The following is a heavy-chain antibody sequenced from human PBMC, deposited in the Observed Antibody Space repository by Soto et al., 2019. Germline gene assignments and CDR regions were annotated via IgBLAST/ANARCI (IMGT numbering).Heavy chain of an antibody. D-gene: IGHD3-9*01. CDR1: GGSISSYY. CDR2: IYYSGST. CDR3: ARDSRYFDWSFDY. Sequence: SETLSLTCTVSGGSISSYYWSWIQQPPGKGLEWIGYIYYSGSTNYNPSLKSRVTISVDTSKNQFSLKLSSVTAADTAVYYCARDSRYFDWSFDYWGQGTLVTVSS. J-gene: IGHJ4*02. V-gene: IGHV4-59*01.